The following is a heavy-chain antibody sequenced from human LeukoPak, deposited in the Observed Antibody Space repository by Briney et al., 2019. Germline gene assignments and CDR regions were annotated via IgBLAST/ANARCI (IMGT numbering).Heavy chain of an antibody. Sequence: SETLSLTCTVSGGSISSYYWSWIRQPAGKGLEWIGRIYYSGSTNYNPSLKSRVTISVDTSKNQFSLKLSSVTAADTAVYYCASTYYDFWSGYPYGFDPWGQGTLVTVSP. CDR1: GGSISSYY. CDR3: ASTYYDFWSGYPYGFDP. V-gene: IGHV4-4*07. J-gene: IGHJ5*02. D-gene: IGHD3-3*01. CDR2: IYYSGST.